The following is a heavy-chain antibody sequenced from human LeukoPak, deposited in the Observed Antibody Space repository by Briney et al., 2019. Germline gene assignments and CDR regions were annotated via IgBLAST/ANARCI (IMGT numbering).Heavy chain of an antibody. V-gene: IGHV1-8*03. J-gene: IGHJ3*02. CDR3: ARGARWNDAFDI. Sequence: ASVKVSCKASGYTFTSYDINWVLQATGHGLEWMGWMNPNSGNTGYAQKVQGRVTITRNTSISTAYMELSSLRSEDTAVYYCARGARWNDAFDIWGQGTMVTVSS. CDR1: GYTFTSYD. CDR2: MNPNSGNT. D-gene: IGHD4-23*01.